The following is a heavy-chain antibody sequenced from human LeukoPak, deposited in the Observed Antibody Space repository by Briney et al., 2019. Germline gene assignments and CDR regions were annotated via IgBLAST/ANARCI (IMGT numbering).Heavy chain of an antibody. Sequence: GGSLSLSCAASGFTFSNYLMHWVRQAPGKGLVWVSRITSDGSSTHYADSVKGRFTISRDNAKNTLYLQMNSLTAEDTAVYYCVSLGYCSTSSCQPWGQGTLVTVSS. V-gene: IGHV3-74*01. D-gene: IGHD2-2*01. J-gene: IGHJ4*02. CDR3: VSLGYCSTSSCQP. CDR1: GFTFSNYL. CDR2: ITSDGSST.